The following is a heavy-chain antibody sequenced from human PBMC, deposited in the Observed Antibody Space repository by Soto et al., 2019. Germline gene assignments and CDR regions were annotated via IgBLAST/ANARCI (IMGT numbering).Heavy chain of an antibody. D-gene: IGHD3-22*01. V-gene: IGHV4-59*08. CDR3: ARLGGYYQAFDS. CDR1: GGTISSYY. J-gene: IGHJ4*02. CDR2: IYYSGST. Sequence: SETMSLTCTVSGGTISSYYWSWIRQPPGKGLEWIGYIYYSGSTKYNPSLKSRVTISVDTSKNQFSLRLTSVTAADTAVYYCARLGGYYQAFDSWGQGTLVTVSS.